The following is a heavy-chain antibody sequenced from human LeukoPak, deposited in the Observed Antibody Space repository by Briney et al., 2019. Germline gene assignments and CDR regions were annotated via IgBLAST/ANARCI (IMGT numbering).Heavy chain of an antibody. CDR3: ARARNCDS. CDR1: GFTFTNYG. V-gene: IGHV3-74*01. Sequence: GGSLRLSCTASGFTFTNYGMHWVRQAPGKGLVWVSRIDSDGSSTIYADSVKGRFTISRDNAKNSLFLQMNSLRAEDTAVYYCARARNCDSWGQGTLVTVSS. D-gene: IGHD1-7*01. J-gene: IGHJ5*01. CDR2: IDSDGSST.